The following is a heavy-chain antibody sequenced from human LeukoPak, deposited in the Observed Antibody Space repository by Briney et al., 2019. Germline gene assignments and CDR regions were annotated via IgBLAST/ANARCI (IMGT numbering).Heavy chain of an antibody. CDR3: ARDLSLIRGDPTFFDY. CDR1: GFTFSRYG. V-gene: IGHV3-33*01. D-gene: IGHD3-10*01. CDR2: INFDGNTK. J-gene: IGHJ4*02. Sequence: GGSLRLSCAASGFTFSRYGMHWVRQAPGKGLEWVAVINFDGNTKYYADSVKGRFTISRDNSKNTLSLQMNSLRAEDTAMYYCARDLSLIRGDPTFFDYWGQGTLVTVSS.